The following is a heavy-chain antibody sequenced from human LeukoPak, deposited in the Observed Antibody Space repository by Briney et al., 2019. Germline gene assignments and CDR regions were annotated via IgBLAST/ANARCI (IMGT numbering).Heavy chain of an antibody. CDR3: AKDAYVWGSYRYSY. CDR2: ISGSGGST. V-gene: IGHV3-23*01. Sequence: PGGSLRLSCAASGFTFSSYAMSWVRQAPGKGLEWVSAISGSGGSTYYTDSVKGRFTISRDNSKNTLYLQMNSLRAEDTAVYYCAKDAYVWGSYRYSYWGQGTLVTVSS. CDR1: GFTFSSYA. J-gene: IGHJ4*02. D-gene: IGHD3-16*02.